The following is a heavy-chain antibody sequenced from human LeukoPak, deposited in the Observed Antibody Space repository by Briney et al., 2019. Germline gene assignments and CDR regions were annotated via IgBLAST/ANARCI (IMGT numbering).Heavy chain of an antibody. J-gene: IGHJ5*02. CDR3: ARDSGSSWYWFDP. CDR1: GFTFSSYW. D-gene: IGHD6-13*01. Sequence: PGGSLRLSCAASGFTFSSYWMSWVRQAPGKGLEWVANIKQDGSEKYYVDSVKGRFTISRDNAKNSLYLQMNSLRAEDTAVYYCARDSGSSWYWFDPWGQGTLVTVSS. V-gene: IGHV3-7*01. CDR2: IKQDGSEK.